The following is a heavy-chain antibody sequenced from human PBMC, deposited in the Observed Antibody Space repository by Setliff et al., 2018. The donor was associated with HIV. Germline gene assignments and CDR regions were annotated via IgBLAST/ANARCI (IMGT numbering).Heavy chain of an antibody. CDR2: VSYSGST. CDR1: GGSISSHF. CDR3: ARRLGATVLYYFDY. D-gene: IGHD3-16*01. V-gene: IGHV4-59*11. Sequence: SETLSLTCTVSGGSISSHFWSWIRQPPGKGLEWIGTVSYSGSTNYNPSLKSRVTRSVDTSENQFSLKLSSVTAADTAVYYCARRLGATVLYYFDYWGQGTLVTVSS. J-gene: IGHJ4*02.